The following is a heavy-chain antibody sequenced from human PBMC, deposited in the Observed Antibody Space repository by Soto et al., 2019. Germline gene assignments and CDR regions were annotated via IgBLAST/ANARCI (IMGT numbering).Heavy chain of an antibody. V-gene: IGHV3-21*01. CDR3: ARGFQDYYDSSGYYDWFDP. J-gene: IGHJ5*02. CDR2: ISSSSSYI. CDR1: GFTFSSYS. Sequence: EVQLVESGGGLVKPGGPLRLSCAASGFTFSSYSMNWVRQAPGKGLEWVSSISSSSSYIYYADSVKGRFTISRDNAKNSLYLQMNSLRAEDTAVYYCARGFQDYYDSSGYYDWFDPWGQGTLVTVSS. D-gene: IGHD3-22*01.